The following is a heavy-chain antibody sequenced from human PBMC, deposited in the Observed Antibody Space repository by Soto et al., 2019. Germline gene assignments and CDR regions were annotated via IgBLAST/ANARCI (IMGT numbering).Heavy chain of an antibody. CDR1: GFTFSSYA. Sequence: GGSLRLSCAASGFTFSSYAMSWVRQAPGKGLEWVSATSGSDGGTYYADSVKGRFTISRDNSKSTRYLQMNSLRAEDTAVYYCAKGAMFAYGSGSSYARHTSDYWGEGTLV. D-gene: IGHD3-10*01. J-gene: IGHJ4*02. V-gene: IGHV3-23*01. CDR2: TSGSDGGT. CDR3: AKGAMFAYGSGSSYARHTSDY.